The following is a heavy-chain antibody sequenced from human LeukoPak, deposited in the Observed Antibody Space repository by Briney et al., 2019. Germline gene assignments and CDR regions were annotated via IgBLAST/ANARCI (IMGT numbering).Heavy chain of an antibody. CDR3: ARSSGTGTFSY. CDR2: VYYGRSP. J-gene: IGHJ4*02. Sequence: SETLSLTCTVSGDSISRSTYYWARIRQPPGKGLEWIGSVYYGRSPYFNPSLESRATISVDTSKNHFSLKMSPVTAADTAVYYCARSSGTGTFSYWGQGTLVTVSS. D-gene: IGHD6-25*01. CDR1: GDSISRSTYY. V-gene: IGHV4-39*02.